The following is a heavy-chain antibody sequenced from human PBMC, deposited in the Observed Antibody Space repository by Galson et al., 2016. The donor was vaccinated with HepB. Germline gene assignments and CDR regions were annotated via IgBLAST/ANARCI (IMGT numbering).Heavy chain of an antibody. CDR2: ISSSGTTI. Sequence: SLRLSCAASGFTFSRYEMNWVRQAPGKGLEWVSCISSSGTTIYYADSVKGRFTITSDNAKNSLYLKMNSLRAEDTAVYYCATQLHWGGECRAPYYFDSWGQGTLVTVPS. V-gene: IGHV3-48*03. CDR1: GFTFSRYE. J-gene: IGHJ4*02. CDR3: ATQLHWGGECRAPYYFDS. D-gene: IGHD2-21*01.